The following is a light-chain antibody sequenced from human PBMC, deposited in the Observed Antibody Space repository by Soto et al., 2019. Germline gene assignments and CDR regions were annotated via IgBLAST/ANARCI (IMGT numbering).Light chain of an antibody. CDR2: SNN. Sequence: QSVLTHPPSASGTPGQRVTISCSGSSSNIGSNTVNWYQQLPGTARKLLIYSNNQRPSGVPDRFSGSKSGTSASLAISGLQSEDEADYYCAAWDDSLNGVVFGGGTKLTVL. V-gene: IGLV1-44*01. CDR3: AAWDDSLNGVV. CDR1: SSNIGSNT. J-gene: IGLJ2*01.